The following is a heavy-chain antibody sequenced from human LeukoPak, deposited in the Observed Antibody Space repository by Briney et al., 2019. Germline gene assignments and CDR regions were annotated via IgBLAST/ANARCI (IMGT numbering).Heavy chain of an antibody. Sequence: SETLSLTCAVYGGSFSGYYWSWLRQPPGKGLEWIGEINHSGSTNYNPSLKSRVTISVDTSKNQFSLKLSSVTAADTAVYYCARAYYDSSGYYLYYFDYWGQGTLVTVSS. V-gene: IGHV4-34*01. CDR2: INHSGST. CDR3: ARAYYDSSGYYLYYFDY. D-gene: IGHD3-22*01. CDR1: GGSFSGYY. J-gene: IGHJ4*02.